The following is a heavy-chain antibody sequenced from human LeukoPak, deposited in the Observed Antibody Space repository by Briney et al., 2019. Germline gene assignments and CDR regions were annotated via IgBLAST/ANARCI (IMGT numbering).Heavy chain of an antibody. CDR2: IKQDGSEK. CDR1: GFTFSSYG. V-gene: IGHV3-7*01. CDR3: ARDKRGSFDY. Sequence: GGSLRLSCAASGFTFSSYGMHWVRQAPGKGLEWVANIKQDGSEKYYVDSVKGRFTISRDNAKNSLYLQMNSLRAEDTAVYYCARDKRGSFDYWGQGTLVTVSS. J-gene: IGHJ4*02. D-gene: IGHD6-6*01.